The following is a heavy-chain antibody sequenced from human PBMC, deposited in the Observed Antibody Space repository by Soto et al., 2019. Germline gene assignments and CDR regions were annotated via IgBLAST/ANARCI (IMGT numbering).Heavy chain of an antibody. CDR2: IKQDGSEK. CDR1: GFTFSSYW. CDR3: ASHLPLYYMDV. J-gene: IGHJ6*03. V-gene: IGHV3-7*01. Sequence: GGSLRLSCAASGFTFSSYWMSWVRQAPGKGLEWVANIKQDGSEKYYVDSVKGRFTISRDNAKNSLYLQMNSLRAEDTAVYYCASHLPLYYMDVWGKGTTVTVSS.